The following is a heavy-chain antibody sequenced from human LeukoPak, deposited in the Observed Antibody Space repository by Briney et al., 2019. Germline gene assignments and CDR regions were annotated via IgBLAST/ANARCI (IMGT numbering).Heavy chain of an antibody. D-gene: IGHD4-17*01. CDR1: GGSFSGYY. V-gene: IGHV4-59*08. Sequence: SETLSLTCAVYGGSFSGYYWSWIRQPPGKGLEWIGYIYYSGSTNYNPSLKSRVTISVDTSKNQFSLKLSSVTAADTAVYYCARHSYGDLPYYFDYWGQGTLVTVSS. J-gene: IGHJ4*02. CDR3: ARHSYGDLPYYFDY. CDR2: IYYSGST.